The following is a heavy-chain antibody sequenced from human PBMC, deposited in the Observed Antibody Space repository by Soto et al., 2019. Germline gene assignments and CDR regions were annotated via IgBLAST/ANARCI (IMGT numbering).Heavy chain of an antibody. CDR1: GYTFTSYA. D-gene: IGHD3-16*02. J-gene: IGHJ6*02. Sequence: ASVKVSCKASGYTFTSYAMHWVRQAPGQRLEWMGWINASGGSTSYAQKFQGRVTMTRDTSTSTVYMELSSLRSEDTAVYYCARALNYVWGSYRPLYYYYYGMDVWGQGTTVTVSS. CDR2: INASGGST. CDR3: ARALNYVWGSYRPLYYYYYGMDV. V-gene: IGHV1-3*01.